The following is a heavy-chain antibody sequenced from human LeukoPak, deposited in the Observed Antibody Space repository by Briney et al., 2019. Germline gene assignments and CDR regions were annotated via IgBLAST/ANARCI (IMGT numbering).Heavy chain of an antibody. V-gene: IGHV3-23*01. CDR2: ISISGGST. J-gene: IGHJ4*02. CDR1: GFTFSAYA. CDR3: AKDTPGRIDS. Sequence: GGSLRLSCAASGFTFSAYAMTWVRQAPGKGLEWVSHISISGGSTYYADSVKGRFTISRDNSKNTLYLQMNSLRAEDTAVYYCAKDTPGRIDSWGQGTLVTVSS.